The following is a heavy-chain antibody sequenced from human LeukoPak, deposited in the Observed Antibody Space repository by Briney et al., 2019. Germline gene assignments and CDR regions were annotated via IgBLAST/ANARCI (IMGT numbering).Heavy chain of an antibody. CDR1: GFTLSNCD. Sequence: HPGGSLRLSCEASGFTLSNCDMSWVRQAPGKGLEWVSTVSGGGGITYYVDSVKGRFTISRDDSKNTLSLQMNSLRAEDTAVYYCAKRLSTVTTAGYYYYYHGMDVWGQGTTVTVSS. J-gene: IGHJ6*02. V-gene: IGHV3-23*01. D-gene: IGHD4-17*01. CDR3: AKRLSTVTTAGYYYYYHGMDV. CDR2: VSGGGGIT.